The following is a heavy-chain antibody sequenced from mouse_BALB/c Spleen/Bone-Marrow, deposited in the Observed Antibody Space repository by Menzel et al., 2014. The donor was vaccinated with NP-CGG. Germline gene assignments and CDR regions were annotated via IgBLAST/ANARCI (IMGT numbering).Heavy chain of an antibody. V-gene: IGHV7-3*02. CDR3: ARYDGYSDNAMDY. CDR2: IRNRANGYTT. D-gene: IGHD2-3*01. J-gene: IGHJ4*01. Sequence: DVMLVESGGGLVQPGGSLRLSCAPSGFTFTDYYMNWVRQPPGKALEWLGFIRNRANGYTTEFSASVKGRFTISRDNSQSILYLQINTLRAEDSATYYCARYDGYSDNAMDYWGQGTSVTVSS. CDR1: GFTFTDYY.